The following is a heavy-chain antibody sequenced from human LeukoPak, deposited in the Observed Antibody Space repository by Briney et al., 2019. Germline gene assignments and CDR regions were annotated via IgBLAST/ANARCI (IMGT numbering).Heavy chain of an antibody. D-gene: IGHD6-13*01. CDR2: INHSGST. CDR3: ARGSWYDPNWFDP. J-gene: IGHJ5*02. Sequence: SETLSLTCAVYGGSFSGYYWSWIRQPPGKGLEWIGEINHSGSTNYNPSLKSRVTISVDTSRNQFSLKLSSVTATDTAVYYCARGSWYDPNWFDPWGQGTLVTVSS. V-gene: IGHV4-34*01. CDR1: GGSFSGYY.